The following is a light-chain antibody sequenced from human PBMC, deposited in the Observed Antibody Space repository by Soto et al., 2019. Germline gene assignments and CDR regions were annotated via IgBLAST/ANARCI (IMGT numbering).Light chain of an antibody. CDR3: TSYRGSGSLEV. Sequence: QSVPTQPASVSGSPGQSITISCTGTSSDVGFYNYVSWYQQHPDKAPKLIIYEVSNRPSGVSNRFSGSKSGNTASLTISGLQAEDEADYYCTSYRGSGSLEVFGTGTKLTVL. CDR1: SSDVGFYNY. CDR2: EVS. J-gene: IGLJ1*01. V-gene: IGLV2-14*01.